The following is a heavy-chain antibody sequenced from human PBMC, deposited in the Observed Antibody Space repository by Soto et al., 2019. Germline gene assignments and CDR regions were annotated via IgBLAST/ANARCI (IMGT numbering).Heavy chain of an antibody. CDR3: ARTRSFTLGFYYDGMDV. CDR1: GYSFAGYW. J-gene: IGHJ6*02. Sequence: EFLKMSCQGSGYSFAGYWIGWVRQIPGKDLEWMGIIYPGDSDTRYSPSFQGQVTISADKSLRAAYLQWTSLKASDTALYYCARTRSFTLGFYYDGMDVWGQGTTVTV. CDR2: IYPGDSDT. D-gene: IGHD6-6*01. V-gene: IGHV5-51*01.